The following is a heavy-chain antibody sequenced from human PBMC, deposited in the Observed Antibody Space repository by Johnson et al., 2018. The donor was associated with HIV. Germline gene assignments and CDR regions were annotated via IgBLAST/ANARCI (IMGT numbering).Heavy chain of an antibody. V-gene: IGHV3-11*04. CDR2: ISSSGATI. CDR1: GFTFSDYY. CDR3: VRDSFYYDYDSFDI. D-gene: IGHD3-22*01. Sequence: QVLLVESGGGLVKPGGSLRLSCAASGFTFSDYYMSWIRQAPGKGLEWISYISSSGATIYYADSVKGRFTISRDNSKSSLYLQMNSLRVEDTAIYYCVRDSFYYDYDSFDIWGRGTMVTVSS. J-gene: IGHJ3*02.